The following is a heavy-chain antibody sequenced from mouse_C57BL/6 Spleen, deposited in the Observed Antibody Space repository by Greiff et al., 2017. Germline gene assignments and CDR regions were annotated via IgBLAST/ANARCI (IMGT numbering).Heavy chain of an antibody. J-gene: IGHJ2*01. CDR2: ISSGGDYI. V-gene: IGHV5-9-1*02. Sequence: EVKLMESGEGLVKPGGSLKLSCAASGFTFSSYAMSWVRQTPETRLEWVAYISSGGDYIYYADTVKGRFTISRDNARNTLYLQMSSLKSEDTAMYYCTRGEGYYGSSFDYWGQGTTLTVSS. CDR1: GFTFSSYA. D-gene: IGHD1-1*01. CDR3: TRGEGYYGSSFDY.